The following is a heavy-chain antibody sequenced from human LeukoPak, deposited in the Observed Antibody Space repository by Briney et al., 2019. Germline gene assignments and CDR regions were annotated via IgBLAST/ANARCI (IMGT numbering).Heavy chain of an antibody. CDR2: ISWNTGSK. V-gene: IGHV3-9*01. CDR1: GFTFDDYA. Sequence: PGRSLRLFCSASGFTFDDYAMHWVRQAPGKGLEWVSGISWNTGSKDYADPVKGRFTISRDNAKFSMYLQMNSLRAEDTALYYCAKSKDPIVRGVTRFDPWGQGTLVTVSS. D-gene: IGHD3-10*01. J-gene: IGHJ5*02. CDR3: AKSKDPIVRGVTRFDP.